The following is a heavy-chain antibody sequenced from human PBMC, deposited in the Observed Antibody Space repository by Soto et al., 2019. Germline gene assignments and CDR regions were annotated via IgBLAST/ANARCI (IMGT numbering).Heavy chain of an antibody. Sequence: LSLTCRVSGSSISSYYWSWLRQPPGKGLEWIGNIYYTGSTNYHPSLKSRVIMSVESSKKQFSLRLNSVTAADTAVYYCTRVGGYYGDYPNFDYWGQGALVTVSS. CDR3: TRVGGYYGDYPNFDY. D-gene: IGHD4-17*01. J-gene: IGHJ4*02. CDR2: IYYTGST. CDR1: GSSISSYY. V-gene: IGHV4-59*01.